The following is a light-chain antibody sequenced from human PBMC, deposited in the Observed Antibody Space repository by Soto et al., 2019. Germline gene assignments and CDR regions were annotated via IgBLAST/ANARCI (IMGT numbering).Light chain of an antibody. V-gene: IGLV2-14*01. Sequence: QSALTQPASVSGSPGQSITISCTGTSSDYVSWYQQHPGKAPKLMIYEVTNRPSGVSNRFSGSKSGNTASLTISGLQAEDEADYYCSSYASTSTPVIFGGGTQLTVL. CDR1: SSDY. CDR2: EVT. J-gene: IGLJ7*01. CDR3: SSYASTSTPVI.